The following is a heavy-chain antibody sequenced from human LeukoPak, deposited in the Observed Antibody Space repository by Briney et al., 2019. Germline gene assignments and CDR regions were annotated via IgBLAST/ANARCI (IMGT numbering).Heavy chain of an antibody. CDR3: ARGDSSSPDY. J-gene: IGHJ4*02. CDR2: IYYSGST. V-gene: IGHV4-61*01. CDR1: GGSVSSGSYY. Sequence: SSETLSLTCTVSGGSVSSGSYYWSWIRQPPGKGLEWIGYIYYSGSTNYNPSLKSRVTISVDTSKNQFSLKLSSVTAADTAVYYCARGDSSSPDYWGQGTLVTVSS. D-gene: IGHD6-13*01.